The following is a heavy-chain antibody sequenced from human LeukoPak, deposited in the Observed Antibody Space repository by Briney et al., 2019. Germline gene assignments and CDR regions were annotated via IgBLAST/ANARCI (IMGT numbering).Heavy chain of an antibody. CDR3: ARPRVPDS. J-gene: IGHJ4*02. Sequence: PGRSLRLSCAASGFTFSSSWMSWVRQAPGKGLEWVANISPDGSETNYVDSVKGRFTISRDNAKNSLYLQMNSLRAEDTAVYYCARPRVPDSWGQGTLVTVSS. CDR2: ISPDGSET. V-gene: IGHV3-7*01. CDR1: GFTFSSSW.